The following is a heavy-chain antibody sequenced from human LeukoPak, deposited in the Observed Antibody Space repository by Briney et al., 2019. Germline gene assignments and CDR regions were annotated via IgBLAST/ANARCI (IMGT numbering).Heavy chain of an antibody. Sequence: GGSLRLSCAASGFTFSNYWMHWVRQAPGKGLVWVSRINSDGSTTNYADPVKGRFTISRDNAKNTLFLQMNGLRAEDTAVYYCASLQNVPSYYYYYVMDVWGQGTTVTVSS. CDR3: ASLQNVPSYYYYYVMDV. CDR1: GFTFSNYW. CDR2: INSDGSTT. D-gene: IGHD2/OR15-2a*01. V-gene: IGHV3-74*01. J-gene: IGHJ6*02.